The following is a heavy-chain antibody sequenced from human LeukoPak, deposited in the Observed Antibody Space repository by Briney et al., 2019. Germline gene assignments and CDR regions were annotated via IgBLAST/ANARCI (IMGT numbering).Heavy chain of an antibody. CDR1: GYTFTSYD. Sequence: ASVKLSCKASGYTFTSYDINWVRQATGQGLEWMGWMNPNSGNTGNAQKFQGRVTMTRNTSISTAYMELSSLRSEDTAVYYCARRSQAGGTGIGYWGQGTLVTVSS. V-gene: IGHV1-8*01. J-gene: IGHJ4*02. CDR2: MNPNSGNT. D-gene: IGHD6-19*01. CDR3: ARRSQAGGTGIGY.